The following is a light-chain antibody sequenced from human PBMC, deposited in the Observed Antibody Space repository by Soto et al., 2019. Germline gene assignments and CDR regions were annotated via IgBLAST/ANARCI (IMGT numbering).Light chain of an antibody. CDR1: SSDVGGYNY. Sequence: QSALTQPASVSGSPGQSITISCTGTSSDVGGYNYVSWYQQHPGKAPKLMISEVSNRPSGVSNRFSGSKSGNTASLTISGLQAEDEADYCCSYYTSRTTLVFGTGTQLTVL. J-gene: IGLJ1*01. CDR2: EVS. CDR3: SYYTSRTTLV. V-gene: IGLV2-14*01.